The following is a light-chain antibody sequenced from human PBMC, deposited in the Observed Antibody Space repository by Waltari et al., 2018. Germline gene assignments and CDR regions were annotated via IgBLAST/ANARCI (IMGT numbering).Light chain of an antibody. CDR2: EDY. V-gene: IGLV3-1*01. CDR3: HAWDTNTAV. Sequence: SYELSQPPSVSVSPGQTATITCSGASLGENYVSWYQQKAGQSPVRVIYEDYKRPSGIPERFSGSSSGNTATLTISGTQAMDEADYYCHAWDTNTAVFGGGTKVTVL. J-gene: IGLJ2*01. CDR1: SLGENY.